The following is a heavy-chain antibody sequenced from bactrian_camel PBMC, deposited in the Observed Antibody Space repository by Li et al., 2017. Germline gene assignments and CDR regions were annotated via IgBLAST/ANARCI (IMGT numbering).Heavy chain of an antibody. CDR1: TYTYSANC. J-gene: IGHJ6*01. D-gene: IGHD6*01. CDR3: GADWYGCDLIFSQAGGY. CDR2: IYTGDGAT. V-gene: IGHV3S68*01. Sequence: HVQLVESGGGSVQAGGSLRLSCAASTYTYSANCMGWFRQAPGKEREGVARIYTGDGATSYADSVKGRFAISRDNAKNTLYLQMNSLKPEDIATYYCGADWYGCDLIFSQAGGYWGRGTQVTVS.